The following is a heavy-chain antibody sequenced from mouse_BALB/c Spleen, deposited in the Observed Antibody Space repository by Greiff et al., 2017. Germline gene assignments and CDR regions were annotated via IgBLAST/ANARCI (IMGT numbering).Heavy chain of an antibody. V-gene: IGHV1-63*02. CDR1: GYTFTNYW. D-gene: IGHD1-1*01. Sequence: VQLQQSGAELVRPGTSVKMSCKAAGYTFTNYWIGWVNQRPGHGLEWIGDIYPGGGYTNYNEKFKGKATLTADTSSSTAYMQLSSLTSEDSAIYYCARRGYGSRRGFADWGEGTLVTVSA. CDR3: ARRGYGSRRGFAD. J-gene: IGHJ3*01. CDR2: IYPGGGYT.